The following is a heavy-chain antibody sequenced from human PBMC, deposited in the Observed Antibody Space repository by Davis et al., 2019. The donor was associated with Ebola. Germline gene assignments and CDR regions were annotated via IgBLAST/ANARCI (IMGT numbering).Heavy chain of an antibody. CDR3: TTQWLVLFARDY. D-gene: IGHD6-19*01. J-gene: IGHJ4*02. Sequence: SLKISCAASGFTFSSYWMHWVRQAPGKGLEWVSGISWNSGSIGYADSVKGRFTISRDNAKNSLYLQMNSLKTEDTAVYYCTTQWLVLFARDYWGQGTLVTVSS. CDR1: GFTFSSYW. V-gene: IGHV3-9*01. CDR2: ISWNSGSI.